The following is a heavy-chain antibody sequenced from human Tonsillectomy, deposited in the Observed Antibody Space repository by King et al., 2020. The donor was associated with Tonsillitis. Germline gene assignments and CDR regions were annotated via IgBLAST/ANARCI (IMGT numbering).Heavy chain of an antibody. CDR2: IRNDETNK. CDR1: GFTFSDND. D-gene: IGHD2/OR15-2a*01. CDR3: EKDHGNYFGDLDC. J-gene: IGHJ4*02. V-gene: IGHV3-30*02. Sequence: QLVQSGGGVVQPGGSLRLSCAASGFTFSDNDMHLVRQAPGKGLEWVALIRNDETNKYYADSVKGRFIISRDNSKKTLFLQMNSLRTDDTAMYYCEKDHGNYFGDLDCWGKGTLVTV.